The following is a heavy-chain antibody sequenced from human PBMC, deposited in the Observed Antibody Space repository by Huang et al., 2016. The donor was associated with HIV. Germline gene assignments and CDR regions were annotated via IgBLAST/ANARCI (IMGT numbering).Heavy chain of an antibody. D-gene: IGHD4-4*01. Sequence: EVQLVQSGAEVKKSGESLKISCKGSGYKFTSYWIGWVRQTPGKGLEWMGIIYPCDSDTRYRPSFQGQVTISADKSISTAYLQWSSLKASDTAMYYCARQRAYGSTYADYWGQGTLVTVSS. CDR1: GYKFTSYW. J-gene: IGHJ4*02. V-gene: IGHV5-51*01. CDR2: IYPCDSDT. CDR3: ARQRAYGSTYADY.